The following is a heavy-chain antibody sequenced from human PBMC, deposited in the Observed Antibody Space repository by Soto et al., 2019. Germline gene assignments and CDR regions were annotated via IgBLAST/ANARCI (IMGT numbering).Heavy chain of an antibody. J-gene: IGHJ6*04. CDR1: GFTVSSKY. Sequence: EVQLVESGGGLVQPGGSLRLSCAASGFTVSSKYMTWVRQAPGKGLEWVSLIQSGGTTYYADSVKGRFTISRDTSENTLHLQMDRLRVEDTAVYYCARDDVLCDGGRCYGIPLDVCGKGTTVTVSS. V-gene: IGHV3-66*01. D-gene: IGHD2-15*01. CDR2: IQSGGTT. CDR3: ARDDVLCDGGRCYGIPLDV.